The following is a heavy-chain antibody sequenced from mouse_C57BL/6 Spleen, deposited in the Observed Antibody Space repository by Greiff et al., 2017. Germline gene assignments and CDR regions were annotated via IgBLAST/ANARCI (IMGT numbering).Heavy chain of an antibody. V-gene: IGHV5-2*01. Sequence: EVQGVESGGGLVQPGESLKLSCESNEYEFPSHDMSWVRKTPEKRLELVAAINSDGGSTYYPDTMERRFIISRDNTKTTLYLQMSSLRSEDTALYYCARQSPYYYAMDYWGQGTSVTVSS. CDR3: ARQSPYYYAMDY. J-gene: IGHJ4*01. CDR2: INSDGGST. CDR1: EYEFPSHD.